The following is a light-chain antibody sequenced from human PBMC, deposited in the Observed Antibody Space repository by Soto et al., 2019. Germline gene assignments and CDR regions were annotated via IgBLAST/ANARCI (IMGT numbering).Light chain of an antibody. Sequence: QSVLTQPPSVSGSPGQSVTISCTGTSSDIGSYNRISWYQQPPGTAPKLIMYEVSNRPSGVPHRFSGSKSGSTASLTISGLQAEDEAGYYCGLYISGSTYVFGTGTKVTVL. CDR3: GLYISGSTYV. J-gene: IGLJ1*01. CDR2: EVS. V-gene: IGLV2-18*01. CDR1: SSDIGSYNR.